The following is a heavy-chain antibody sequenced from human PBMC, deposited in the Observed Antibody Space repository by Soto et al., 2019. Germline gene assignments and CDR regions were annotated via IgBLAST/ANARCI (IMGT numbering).Heavy chain of an antibody. CDR2: ISSSSSYI. V-gene: IGHV3-21*01. CDR3: ATTAGELYDFLSGNPTFDY. Sequence: EVQLVESGGGLVKPGGSLRLSCAASGFTFSSYSMNWVRQAPGKGLEWVSSISSSSSYIYYADSVKGRFTISRDNAKNSLYLQMNSLRAEDTAVYYCATTAGELYDFLSGNPTFDYWGQGTLGTVSS. J-gene: IGHJ4*02. CDR1: GFTFSSYS. D-gene: IGHD3-3*01.